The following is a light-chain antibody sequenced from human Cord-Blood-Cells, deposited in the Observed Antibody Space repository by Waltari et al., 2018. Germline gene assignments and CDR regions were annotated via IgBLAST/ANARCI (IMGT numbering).Light chain of an antibody. CDR2: DAS. CDR1: QIISSW. Sequence: DIQMTQSPSTLSASVGDRVTITCRASQIISSWLAWYQQKPGKAPKRLIYDASKLENGFPSRFSGSGSGTEVTRTISSLQPDDFATYYCQQYNSYWWTFGQGAQVEIK. CDR3: QQYNSYWWT. V-gene: IGKV1-5*01. J-gene: IGKJ1*01.